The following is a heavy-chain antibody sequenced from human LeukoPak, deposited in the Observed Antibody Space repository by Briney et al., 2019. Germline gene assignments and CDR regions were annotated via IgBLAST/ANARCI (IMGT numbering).Heavy chain of an antibody. J-gene: IGHJ6*02. Sequence: QPGGSLRLSCAASGFTFSSYEMNWVRQAPGKGLEWVSYISSSGSTIYYADSVKGRFTISRDNPKNTLYLQMSSLGPEDTAVYYCARDPVLPNGLDVWGQGTTVTVSS. CDR2: ISSSGSTI. CDR3: ARDPVLPNGLDV. D-gene: IGHD4/OR15-4a*01. V-gene: IGHV3-48*03. CDR1: GFTFSSYE.